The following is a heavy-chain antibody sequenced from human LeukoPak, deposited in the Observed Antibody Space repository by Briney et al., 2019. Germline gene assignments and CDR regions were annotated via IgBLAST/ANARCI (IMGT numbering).Heavy chain of an antibody. CDR3: ARGVYYDSSGPYYSDY. J-gene: IGHJ4*02. Sequence: GGSLRLSCAASGFTLSSYEMNWVRQAPGKGLEWVSYISSSGSTIYYADSVKGRFTVSRDNAKNSLYLQMNSLRAEDTAVYYCARGVYYDSSGPYYSDYWGQGTLVTVSS. CDR2: ISSSGSTI. V-gene: IGHV3-48*03. CDR1: GFTLSSYE. D-gene: IGHD3-22*01.